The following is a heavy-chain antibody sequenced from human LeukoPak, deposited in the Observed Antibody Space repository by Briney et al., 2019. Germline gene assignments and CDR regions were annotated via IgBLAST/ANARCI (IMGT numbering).Heavy chain of an antibody. CDR1: GGSISSSSYY. J-gene: IGHJ5*02. Sequence: SETLSLTCTVSGGSISSSSYYWGWIRQPPGKGLEWIGSIYYSGSTYYNPSLKSRVTISVDTSKNQLSLKLSSVTAADTAVYYCAQTGSGPSGDWFDPWGQGTLVTVSS. D-gene: IGHD6-19*01. CDR3: AQTGSGPSGDWFDP. CDR2: IYYSGST. V-gene: IGHV4-39*01.